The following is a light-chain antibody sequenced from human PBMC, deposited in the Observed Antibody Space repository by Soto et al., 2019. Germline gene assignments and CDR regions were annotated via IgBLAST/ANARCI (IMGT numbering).Light chain of an antibody. CDR2: KAS. V-gene: IGKV1-5*03. Sequence: DIQMTQSPSTLSAFVGDRVTITCRASQSISNWLAWYQQKPGKAPKLLIYKASHLASGVPSRFSGSGSGTEFTLTIRSLQPDDFATYYCQQYNRYYTFGQGTKLEI. J-gene: IGKJ2*01. CDR3: QQYNRYYT. CDR1: QSISNW.